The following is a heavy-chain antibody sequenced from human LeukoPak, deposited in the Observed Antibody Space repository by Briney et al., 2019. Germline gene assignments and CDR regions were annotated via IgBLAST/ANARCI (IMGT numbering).Heavy chain of an antibody. CDR3: ARSTTVVHL. Sequence: SQTLSLTCALSGDSVSSNSAAWTWIRQSPSRGLEWLGRAYYRSKWYNDYAVSVKSRITINPDTSKNQFSLQLTSVTPEDTAVYYCARSTTVVHLWGQGTLVTVSS. CDR1: GDSVSSNSAA. V-gene: IGHV6-1*01. J-gene: IGHJ4*02. CDR2: AYYRSKWYN. D-gene: IGHD4-23*01.